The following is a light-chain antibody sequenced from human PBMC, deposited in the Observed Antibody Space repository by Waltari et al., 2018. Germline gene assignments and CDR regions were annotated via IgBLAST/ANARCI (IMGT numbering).Light chain of an antibody. Sequence: EIVLTQSPATLSLSPGERATLSCRASQSVSSYLAWYQQKPGQAPRLLIYDASNRATGIPARFSGRGSGTDFTLTISSLEPEEFAVYYCQQRSNWLTFGPGTKVDIK. CDR3: QQRSNWLT. J-gene: IGKJ3*01. CDR2: DAS. V-gene: IGKV3-11*01. CDR1: QSVSSY.